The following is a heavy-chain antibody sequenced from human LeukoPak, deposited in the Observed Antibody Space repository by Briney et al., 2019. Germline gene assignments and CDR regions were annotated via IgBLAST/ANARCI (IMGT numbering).Heavy chain of an antibody. V-gene: IGHV1-69*13. D-gene: IGHD3-22*01. CDR1: GGTFSSYA. Sequence: SVKVSCKASGGTFSSYAISWVRQAPGQGLEWMGGIIPIFGTANYAQKFQGRVTITADESTSTAYMELSSLRSEDTAVYYCASAYDSSGYSHYYYYYYMDVWGKGTTVTVSS. CDR2: IIPIFGTA. J-gene: IGHJ6*03. CDR3: ASAYDSSGYSHYYYYYYMDV.